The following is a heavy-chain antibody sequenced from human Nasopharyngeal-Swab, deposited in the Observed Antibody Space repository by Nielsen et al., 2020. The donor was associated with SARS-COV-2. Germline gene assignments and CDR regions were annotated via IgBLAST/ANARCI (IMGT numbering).Heavy chain of an antibody. Sequence: SETLSLTCTVSGGSISSGGYYWSWIRQHPGKGLEWIGYIYYSGSTYYSPSLKSRATISIDTSKNLLSLKLTSVTAADTAVYYCAREGTNSFDYYYGMDVWGQGTTVTVSS. V-gene: IGHV4-31*03. CDR3: AREGTNSFDYYYGMDV. CDR2: IYYSGST. D-gene: IGHD1-1*01. J-gene: IGHJ6*02. CDR1: GGSISSGGYY.